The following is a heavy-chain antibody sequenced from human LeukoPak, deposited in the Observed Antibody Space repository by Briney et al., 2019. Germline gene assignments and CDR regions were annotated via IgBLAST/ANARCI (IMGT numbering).Heavy chain of an antibody. D-gene: IGHD6-13*01. CDR3: AKDEADSSSWTSGPVDY. CDR2: ISYDGSNK. Sequence: GGSLRLSCAASGFTFSSYGMHWVRQAPGKGLEWVAVISYDGSNKYYADSVKGRFTISRDNSKNTLYLQMNSLRAEDTAVYYCAKDEADSSSWTSGPVDYWGQGTLVTVSS. J-gene: IGHJ4*02. V-gene: IGHV3-30*18. CDR1: GFTFSSYG.